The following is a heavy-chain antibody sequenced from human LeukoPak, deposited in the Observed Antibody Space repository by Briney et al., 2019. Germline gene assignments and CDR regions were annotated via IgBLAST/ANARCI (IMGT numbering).Heavy chain of an antibody. Sequence: SQALSLTCAISGDSVSSNSAAWNWIRQSPSRGLEWLGRTYYRSKWYNDYAVSVKSRITINPDTSKNQFSLQLNSVTPEDTAVYYCARDEGIVGARWFDYWGQGTLVTVSS. CDR3: ARDEGIVGARWFDY. D-gene: IGHD1-26*01. CDR2: TYYRSKWYN. V-gene: IGHV6-1*01. CDR1: GDSVSSNSAA. J-gene: IGHJ4*02.